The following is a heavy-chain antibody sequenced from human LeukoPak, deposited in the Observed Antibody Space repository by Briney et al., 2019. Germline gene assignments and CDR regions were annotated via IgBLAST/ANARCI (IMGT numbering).Heavy chain of an antibody. CDR3: ARNGRVRRVVKDLFEY. J-gene: IGHJ4*02. CDR2: VSPYNGNT. Sequence: ASVRVSCKTSGYTFTDYDITWVRQAPGQGLEWMGRVSPYNGNTYYSQRFQDRVTITKDTSTGAAYMDLRNLRTDDTAMYYCARNGRVRRVVKDLFEYWGQGTLVAVSS. V-gene: IGHV1-18*01. CDR1: GYTFTDYD. D-gene: IGHD3-10*01.